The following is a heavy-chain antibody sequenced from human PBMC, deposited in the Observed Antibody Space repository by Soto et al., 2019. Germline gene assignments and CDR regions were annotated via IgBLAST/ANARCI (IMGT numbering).Heavy chain of an antibody. CDR1: GYTFFTYD. D-gene: IGHD5-12*01. CDR3: ARHHGPTTSENWFDP. V-gene: IGHV1-18*01. CDR2: ISTYSGDT. Sequence: SVKVSCKASGYTFFTYDISWVRQAPGQGLEWMGWISTYSGDTKYAQKFQGRVTMTTDTSTTTAYLELRSLRSDDTAVYYCARHHGPTTSENWFDPWGQGTLVTVSS. J-gene: IGHJ5*02.